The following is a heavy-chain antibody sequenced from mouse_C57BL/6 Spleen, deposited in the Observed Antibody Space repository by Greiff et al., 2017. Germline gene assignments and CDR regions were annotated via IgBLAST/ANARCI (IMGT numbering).Heavy chain of an antibody. CDR1: GYTFTSYW. D-gene: IGHD3-2*02. CDR3: ARQGAQATYYFDY. J-gene: IGHJ2*01. Sequence: VQLQQPGAELVMPGASVKLSCKASGYTFTSYWMHWVKQRPGQGLEWIGEIDPSDSYTNYNQKFKGKSTLTVDKSSSTAYMQLSSLTSEDSAVYYCARQGAQATYYFDYWGQGTTLTVSS. CDR2: IDPSDSYT. V-gene: IGHV1-69*01.